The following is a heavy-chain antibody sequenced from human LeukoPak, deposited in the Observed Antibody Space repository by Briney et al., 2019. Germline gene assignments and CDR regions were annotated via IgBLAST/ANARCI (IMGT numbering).Heavy chain of an antibody. CDR2: IDWDDDK. CDR1: GFSLSTSGMC. V-gene: IGHV2-70*11. Sequence: SGPALVKPTQTLTLTCTFSGFSLSTSGMCVSWIRQPPGKALEWLARIDWDDDKYYSTSLKTRLTISKDTSKNQVDLTMNNMDPVDTATYYCARCLRDGYNYGIDYWGQGTLVTVPS. CDR3: ARCLRDGYNYGIDY. J-gene: IGHJ4*02. D-gene: IGHD5-24*01.